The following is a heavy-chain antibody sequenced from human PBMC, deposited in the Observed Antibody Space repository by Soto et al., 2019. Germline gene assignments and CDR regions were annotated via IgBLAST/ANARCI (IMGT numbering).Heavy chain of an antibody. CDR3: VTDRRVWAPFSNLQH. J-gene: IGHJ1*01. Sequence: EVQLLESGGGSVQPGGSLRLSCAASGFTFSNYAVGWVRQAPGKGLEWVAVISGSGGGTYYADSVKGRLTISRDNSKNILFLQLNRLRVQDTPVYYCVTDRRVWAPFSNLQHWGQGTLVTVSS. D-gene: IGHD6-6*01. CDR1: GFTFSNYA. CDR2: ISGSGGGT. V-gene: IGHV3-23*01.